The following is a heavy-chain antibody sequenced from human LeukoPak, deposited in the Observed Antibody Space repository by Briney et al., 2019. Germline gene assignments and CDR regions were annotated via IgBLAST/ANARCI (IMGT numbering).Heavy chain of an antibody. J-gene: IGHJ6*03. Sequence: PSETLSLTCAVYGGSFSGYYWSWIRQPPGKGLEWIGEINHSGSTNYNPSLKSRVTISVDTSKNQFSLKLSSVTAADTAVYYCARHRVYYYYYMDVWGKGTTVTISS. V-gene: IGHV4-34*01. CDR1: GGSFSGYY. CDR2: INHSGST. CDR3: ARHRVYYYYYMDV.